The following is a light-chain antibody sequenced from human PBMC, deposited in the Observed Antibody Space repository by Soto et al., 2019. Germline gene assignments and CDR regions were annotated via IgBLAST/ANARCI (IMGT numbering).Light chain of an antibody. CDR1: QGVRKY. J-gene: IGKJ5*01. V-gene: IGKV1-16*01. CDR2: DAS. Sequence: ILVPQSTSSLSAAVELSVTITCQASQGVRKYLSWYQQKARKAPKLLIYDASNLESGVPSRFSGSGSGTEFTLTISTLQPDEFATYYCQQYNSYPITFGQGTRLEIK. CDR3: QQYNSYPIT.